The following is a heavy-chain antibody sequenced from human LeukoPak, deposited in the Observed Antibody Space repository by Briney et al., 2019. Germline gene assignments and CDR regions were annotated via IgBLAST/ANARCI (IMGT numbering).Heavy chain of an antibody. CDR1: GGSISSSSYY. J-gene: IGHJ5*02. Sequence: PSETLSLTCTVSGGSISSSSYYWGWIRQPPGKGLEWIGSIYYSGSPYYNPSLKSRVTISVDTSKNQFSLKLSSVTAADTVVYYCARDVGYYRNWFDPWGQGTLVTVSS. CDR3: ARDVGYYRNWFDP. CDR2: IYYSGSP. D-gene: IGHD3-22*01. V-gene: IGHV4-39*07.